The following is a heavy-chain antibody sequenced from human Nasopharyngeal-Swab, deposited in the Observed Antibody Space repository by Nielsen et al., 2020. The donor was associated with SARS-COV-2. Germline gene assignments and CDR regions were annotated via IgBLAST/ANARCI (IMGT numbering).Heavy chain of an antibody. J-gene: IGHJ4*01. D-gene: IGHD1-26*01. Sequence: GESLKISCAASGFTFSNYAMSWVRQAPGMGLEWVSVIGAAGNTIYADSVKGRFTISRDNSKNTVYLQMNSLRAEDTAVYYCAKYLGSGSYQAFCDYWGHGTLVTVSS. CDR3: AKYLGSGSYQAFCDY. CDR2: IGAAGNT. V-gene: IGHV3-23*01. CDR1: GFTFSNYA.